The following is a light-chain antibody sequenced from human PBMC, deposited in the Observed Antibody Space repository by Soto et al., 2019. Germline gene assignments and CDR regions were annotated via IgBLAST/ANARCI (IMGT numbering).Light chain of an antibody. J-gene: IGLJ1*01. CDR1: RSDGGGYNY. V-gene: IGLV2-14*01. Sequence: VLTQPAPLFWSPGQANTISCPGTRSDGGGYNYVSWYQQHPGKAPKLMIYDVSNRPSGVSNRFSGSKSGNTASLTISGLQAEDEADYYCSSYTSSSTPHAFGTGTKVTVL. CDR3: SSYTSSSTPHA. CDR2: DVS.